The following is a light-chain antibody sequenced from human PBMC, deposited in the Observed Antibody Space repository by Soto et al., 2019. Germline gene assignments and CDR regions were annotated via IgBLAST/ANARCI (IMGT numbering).Light chain of an antibody. J-gene: IGKJ1*01. V-gene: IGKV3-20*01. CDR1: QSVSSSY. CDR3: QQYGSSPPT. CDR2: ETS. Sequence: EIVLTRSPGPLSLSPGERATLSCRASQSVSSSYLAWYQQQPGQAPRLLIDETSSRATGIPDRFSGSGSGTDFTLTISRLEPEDFAVYYCQQYGSSPPTFGQGTKVDIK.